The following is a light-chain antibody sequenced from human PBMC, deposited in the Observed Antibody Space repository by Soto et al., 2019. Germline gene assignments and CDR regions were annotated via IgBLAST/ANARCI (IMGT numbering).Light chain of an antibody. V-gene: IGKV3-20*01. CDR3: QHYGNSLPNT. J-gene: IGKJ2*01. CDR2: DAS. CDR1: QSVISNY. Sequence: EIVLTQSPGTLSLSPGERATLSCRASQSVISNYLAWYQQKVGQAPRLLIYDASTRATGVPDRFSGSGSGTDFTLTISRLEPEDFAVYYCQHYGNSLPNTFGQGTRLEIK.